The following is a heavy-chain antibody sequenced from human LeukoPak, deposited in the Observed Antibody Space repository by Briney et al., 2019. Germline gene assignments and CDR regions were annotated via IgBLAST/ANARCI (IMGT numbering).Heavy chain of an antibody. CDR2: ISSSSSTI. Sequence: GGSLRLSCAASGFTFSSYSMNWVRQAPGKGLEWVSYISSSSSTIYYADSVKGRFTISRDNAKSSLYLQMNSLRAEDTAVYYCAREGDYYDSSGYYHYADYWGQGTLVTVSS. V-gene: IGHV3-48*01. J-gene: IGHJ4*02. D-gene: IGHD3-22*01. CDR3: AREGDYYDSSGYYHYADY. CDR1: GFTFSSYS.